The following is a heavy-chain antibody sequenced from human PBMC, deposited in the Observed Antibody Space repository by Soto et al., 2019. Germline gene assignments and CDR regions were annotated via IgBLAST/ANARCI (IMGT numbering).Heavy chain of an antibody. J-gene: IGHJ3*01. CDR2: ISSGGSTM. CDR3: ARDLTVEL. Sequence: PGGSLRLSCEASGFTLSSYSMNWVRQAPGKGLEWISYISSGGSTMYYADSVKGRFTISRDNARNSLYLQMNSLRDEDTAVYYCARDLTVELWGQGTMVTVSS. D-gene: IGHD4-4*01. V-gene: IGHV3-48*02. CDR1: GFTLSSYS.